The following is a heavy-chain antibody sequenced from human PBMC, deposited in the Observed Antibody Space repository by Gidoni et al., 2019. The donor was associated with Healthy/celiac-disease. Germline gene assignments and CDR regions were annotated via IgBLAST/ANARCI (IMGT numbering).Heavy chain of an antibody. Sequence: EVQLVESGGGLVKPGGSLRLSCAASGFTFSSYSMNWVRQAPGKGLEWVSSISSSSSYIYYADSVKGRFTISRDNAKNSLYLQMNSLRAEDTAVYYCARDGYRLFDPTGYGMDVWGQGTTVTVSS. CDR3: ARDGYRLFDPTGYGMDV. CDR2: ISSSSSYI. J-gene: IGHJ6*02. D-gene: IGHD3-10*02. V-gene: IGHV3-21*01. CDR1: GFTFSSYS.